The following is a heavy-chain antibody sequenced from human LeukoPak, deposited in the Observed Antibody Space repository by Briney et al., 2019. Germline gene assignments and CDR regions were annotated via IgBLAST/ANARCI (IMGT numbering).Heavy chain of an antibody. J-gene: IGHJ3*02. Sequence: PSETLSLTCTVSGGSISSHYWSWIRQPPGKGLEWIGYIYYSGSTNYNPSLKSRVTISVDTSKNQFSLKLSSVTAADTAVYYCARDRRYYDFWSGYYTFDAFDIWGQGTMVTVPS. CDR2: IYYSGST. CDR3: ARDRRYYDFWSGYYTFDAFDI. D-gene: IGHD3-3*01. V-gene: IGHV4-59*11. CDR1: GGSISSHY.